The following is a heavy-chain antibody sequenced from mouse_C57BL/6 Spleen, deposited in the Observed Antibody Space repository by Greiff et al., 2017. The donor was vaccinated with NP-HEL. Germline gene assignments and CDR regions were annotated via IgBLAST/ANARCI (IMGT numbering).Heavy chain of an antibody. V-gene: IGHV1-76*01. CDR3: ARRGVITTVVDWYFDV. Sequence: VQLQQSGAELVRPGASVKLSCKASGYTFTDYYINWVQQRPGQGLEWIARIYPGSGNTYYNEKFKGKATLTAEKSSSTAYMQLSSLTSEDSAVYFCARRGVITTVVDWYFDVWGTGTTVTVSS. CDR1: GYTFTDYY. D-gene: IGHD1-1*01. CDR2: IYPGSGNT. J-gene: IGHJ1*03.